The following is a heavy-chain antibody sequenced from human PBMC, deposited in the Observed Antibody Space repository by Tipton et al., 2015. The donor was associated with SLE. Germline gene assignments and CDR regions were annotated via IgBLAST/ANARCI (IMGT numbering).Heavy chain of an antibody. V-gene: IGHV4-39*01. D-gene: IGHD4-23*01. CDR3: ARHEGGNSTPFDI. J-gene: IGHJ3*02. CDR1: GGSISSSSYY. CDR2: IYYSGST. Sequence: LRLSCTVSGGSISSSSYYWGRIRQPPGKGLEWIGSIYYSGSTYYNPSLKSRFTISVDTSKNQFSLKLSSVTAADTSVYYCARHEGGNSTPFDIWGQGTMVTVSS.